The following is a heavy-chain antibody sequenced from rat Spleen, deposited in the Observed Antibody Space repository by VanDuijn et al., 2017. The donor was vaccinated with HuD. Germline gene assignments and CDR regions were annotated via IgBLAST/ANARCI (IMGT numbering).Heavy chain of an antibody. V-gene: IGHV5S13*01. D-gene: IGHD2-2*01. CDR2: ITDSGGST. Sequence: EVQLVESGGGLVQPGRSLKLSCVASGFTFSNYGMAWVRQAPTKGLEWVASITDSGGSTYYRDSVKGRFTISRDNAKRTLYLQMDSLRSEDTAMYFCARERGYLRYFDYWGQGVMVTVSS. CDR1: GFTFSNYG. CDR3: ARERGYLRYFDY. J-gene: IGHJ2*01.